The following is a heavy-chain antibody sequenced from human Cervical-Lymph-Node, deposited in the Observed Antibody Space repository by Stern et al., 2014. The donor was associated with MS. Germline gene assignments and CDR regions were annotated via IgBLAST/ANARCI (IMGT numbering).Heavy chain of an antibody. CDR2: ITPVFGTT. Sequence: VQLVESEAEVKKPGSSVKVSCKASGDTFSSHAINWVRPVPGQGLERMGGITPVFGTTNYAQKFQGRVTITADKSTNTAYMELMTLRSEDTAVYYCARGGGLVGYFDYWGQGTLVSVSS. D-gene: IGHD1-26*01. CDR1: GDTFSSHA. V-gene: IGHV1-69*06. J-gene: IGHJ4*02. CDR3: ARGGGLVGYFDY.